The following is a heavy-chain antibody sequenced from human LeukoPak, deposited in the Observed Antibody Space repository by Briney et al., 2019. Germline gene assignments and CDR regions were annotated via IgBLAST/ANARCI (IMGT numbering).Heavy chain of an antibody. J-gene: IGHJ6*03. D-gene: IGHD2-2*01. Sequence: GASVKVSFKSSGGTFINYSICWVRQPPGQGLEWVGGIIPIFGTANYAQKFQGRVTITTDESTSTAYMELSSLRSEDTAVYYCARATYCSSTSCYLDYYYYMDVWGKGTTVTVSS. V-gene: IGHV1-69*05. CDR2: IIPIFGTA. CDR3: ARATYCSSTSCYLDYYYYMDV. CDR1: GGTFINYS.